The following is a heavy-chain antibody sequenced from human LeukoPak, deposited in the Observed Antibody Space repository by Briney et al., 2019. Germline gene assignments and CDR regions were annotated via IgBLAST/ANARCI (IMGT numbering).Heavy chain of an antibody. CDR2: TYYRSKWYN. D-gene: IGHD6-13*01. J-gene: IGHJ4*02. CDR3: AREKGSSLVLVGYYFDY. CDR1: GDSVSSNSAA. V-gene: IGHV6-1*01. Sequence: SQTLSLTCAISGDSVSSNSAARNWIRQSPSRGLEWLGRTYYRSKWYNDYAVSVKSRITINPDTSKNQFSLQLNSVTPEDTAVYYCAREKGSSLVLVGYYFDYWGQGTLVTVSS.